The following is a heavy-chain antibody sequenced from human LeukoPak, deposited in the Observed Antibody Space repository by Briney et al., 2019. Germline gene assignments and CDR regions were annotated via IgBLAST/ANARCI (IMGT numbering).Heavy chain of an antibody. D-gene: IGHD3-22*01. J-gene: IGHJ4*02. CDR1: GFTFSIYA. V-gene: IGHV3-23*01. Sequence: GGSLRLSCAASGFTFSIYAMSWVRQAPGKGLEWVSAISGSGGTAYYADSVKGRFTISRDNSKNMLFLQMNSLRGEDTAVYHCVRGGPSTWFWGQGTLVTVSS. CDR2: ISGSGGTA. CDR3: VRGGPSTWF.